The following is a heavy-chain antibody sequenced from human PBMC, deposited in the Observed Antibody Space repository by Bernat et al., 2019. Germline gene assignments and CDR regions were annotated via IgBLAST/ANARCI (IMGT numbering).Heavy chain of an antibody. D-gene: IGHD4-17*01. V-gene: IGHV3-43*02. CDR3: AKHDSGDLPRGFDI. J-gene: IGHJ3*02. Sequence: EVQLVESGGGVVQPGGSLRLSCAASGFTFDDYAMHWVRQAPGKGLEWVSLISGDGGSTYYADSVKGRFTISRDNSKNSLYLQMNSLRTEDTALYYCAKHDSGDLPRGFDIWGQGTMVTVSS. CDR2: ISGDGGST. CDR1: GFTFDDYA.